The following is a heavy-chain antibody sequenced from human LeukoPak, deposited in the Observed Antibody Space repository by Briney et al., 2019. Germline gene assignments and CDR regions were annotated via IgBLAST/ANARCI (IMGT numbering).Heavy chain of an antibody. CDR3: ARRRSCSGGSCYGMDY. J-gene: IGHJ4*02. Sequence: ASVKVSCKASGYTFTSYGISWVRRAPGQGLEWMGWISAYNGNTNYAQKLQGRVTMTTDTSTSTAYMELRSLRSDDTAVYYCARRRSCSGGSCYGMDYWGQGTLVTVSS. V-gene: IGHV1-18*01. CDR1: GYTFTSYG. D-gene: IGHD2-15*01. CDR2: ISAYNGNT.